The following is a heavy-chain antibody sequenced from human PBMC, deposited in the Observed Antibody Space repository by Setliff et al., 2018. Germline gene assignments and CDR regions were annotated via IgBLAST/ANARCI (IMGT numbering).Heavy chain of an antibody. V-gene: IGHV4-59*03. D-gene: IGHD2-8*02. J-gene: IGHJ4*02. CDR3: TVYNTGSSKDHY. CDR2: IYYSGTT. CDR1: GDSISDYY. Sequence: PSETLSLTCTVSGDSISDYYWTWIRQPPGKGLEWIGYIYYSGTTNYNPSLRSRVTISVDTSKNQFSLKLSSVTAADTALYYCTVYNTGSSKDHYWGQGTPVTVSS.